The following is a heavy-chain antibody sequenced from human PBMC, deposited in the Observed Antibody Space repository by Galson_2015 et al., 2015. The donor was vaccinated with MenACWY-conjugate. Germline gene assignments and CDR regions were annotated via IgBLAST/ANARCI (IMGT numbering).Heavy chain of an antibody. CDR3: ARHPPGGRGMDV. CDR2: ISPIDSKT. J-gene: IGHJ6*02. Sequence: QSGAEVKKPGESLQISCKASGYNFITYWIGWVRQVPGKGLEWVGLISPIDSKTRYSPAFEGRVTISADNSITTAYLQWSSLQASDTAMYYCARHPPGGRGMDVWGQGTTVTASS. CDR1: GYNFITYW. V-gene: IGHV5-51*01. D-gene: IGHD1-26*01.